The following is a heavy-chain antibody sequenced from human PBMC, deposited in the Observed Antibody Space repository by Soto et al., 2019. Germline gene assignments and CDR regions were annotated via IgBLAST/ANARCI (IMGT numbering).Heavy chain of an antibody. CDR2: ISNYNGDT. CDR3: ARAGGRRDGYNDAY. Sequence: HVQVLQSGAEVKKPGASVKVSCTVSGDTFTNYGFSWVRQAPGQGLEWMGWISNYNGDTVYEQRFQGRVTMTTDTSTTTAYMELRSLRSDDTAMYYCARAGGRRDGYNDAYWGQGTLVTVSS. CDR1: GDTFTNYG. D-gene: IGHD5-12*01. J-gene: IGHJ4*02. V-gene: IGHV1-18*01.